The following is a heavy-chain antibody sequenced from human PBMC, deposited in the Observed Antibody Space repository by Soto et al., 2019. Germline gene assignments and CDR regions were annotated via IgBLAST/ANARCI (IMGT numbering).Heavy chain of an antibody. CDR1: GFTFSSYA. CDR3: AKDHTVVIRDAFDI. D-gene: IGHD3-22*01. V-gene: IGHV3-23*01. Sequence: EVQILESGGGLVQPGGSLRLSCAASGFTFSSYAMYWVRQAPGKGLAWVSGISDSGTGTYYQASVKGRFTISRDNSKNTVYLQMKSLRAEDTAVYYCAKDHTVVIRDAFDIWGQGTMVNVSS. J-gene: IGHJ3*02. CDR2: ISDSGTGT.